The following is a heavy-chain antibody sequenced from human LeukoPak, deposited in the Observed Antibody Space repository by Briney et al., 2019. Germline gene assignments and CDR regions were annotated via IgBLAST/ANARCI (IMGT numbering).Heavy chain of an antibody. CDR3: ARGSTVDTVAVPLKY. D-gene: IGHD5-12*01. CDR2: IIPIFGTA. J-gene: IGHJ4*02. Sequence: GASVKVSCKASGGTFSSHAISWVRQAPGQGLEWMGGIIPIFGTAKYAQKFQGRVTITADESTSTAYMELSSLRSEDTAVYYCARGSTVDTVAVPLKYWGQGTLVSVSS. V-gene: IGHV1-69*13. CDR1: GGTFSSHA.